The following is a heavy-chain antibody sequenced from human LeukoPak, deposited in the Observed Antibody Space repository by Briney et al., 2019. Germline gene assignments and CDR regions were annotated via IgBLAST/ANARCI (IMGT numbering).Heavy chain of an antibody. Sequence: SETLSLTCTVSGGSISSYYWSWIRQPPGKGLEWIGYIYYSGSTNYNPSLKSRVTISADTSKNQFSLKLSSVTAADTAVYYCAREVLEVKIGDGRPHWFDPWGQGTLVTVSS. CDR1: GGSISSYY. V-gene: IGHV4-59*01. CDR3: AREVLEVKIGDGRPHWFDP. CDR2: IYYSGST. D-gene: IGHD2-21*01. J-gene: IGHJ5*02.